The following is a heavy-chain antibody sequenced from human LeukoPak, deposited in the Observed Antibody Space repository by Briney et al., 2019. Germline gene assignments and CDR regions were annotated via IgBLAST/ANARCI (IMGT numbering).Heavy chain of an antibody. Sequence: SETLSLTCTVSGGPISDYYWSWIRQPPGKGLEWIGYIYHTGSTIYNPSLKSRVTISIDTSKNQFSLKMNSVTAADTAVYYCASNPYYCGSGSYYFPFDYWGQGALVTVYS. CDR2: IYHTGST. CDR1: GGPISDYY. V-gene: IGHV4-59*01. CDR3: ASNPYYCGSGSYYFPFDY. D-gene: IGHD3-10*01. J-gene: IGHJ4*02.